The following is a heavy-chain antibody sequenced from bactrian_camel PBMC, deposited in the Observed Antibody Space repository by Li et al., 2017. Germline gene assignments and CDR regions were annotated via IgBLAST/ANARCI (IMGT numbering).Heavy chain of an antibody. V-gene: IGHV3S53*01. J-gene: IGHJ6*01. D-gene: IGHD1*01. CDR1: EFTFGTWC. Sequence: VQLVESGGGSVQAGESLRLSCQASEFTFGTWCMGWFRQAPGKQREGFVVIGRDGGTSYADSVKGRFTVSKDNAKRVLYLQMNNLKPEDTGIYYCAADIRLCSRVTGVGKLKAVVGYWGQGTQVTVS. CDR2: IGRDGGT. CDR3: AADIRLCSRVTGVGKLKAVVGY.